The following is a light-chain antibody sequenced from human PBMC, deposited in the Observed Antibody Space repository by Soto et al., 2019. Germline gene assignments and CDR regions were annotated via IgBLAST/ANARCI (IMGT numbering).Light chain of an antibody. CDR3: SSYTTNTNLI. CDR2: DVT. Sequence: QSALTQPASVSGSPGQSITNSCTGTSSDIGAYNYVSWYQQHPGKAPKLMIYDVTYRPSGVSNRFSGSKSGNTASLTISGLQAEDEADYYCSSYTTNTNLIFGGGTKLTVL. V-gene: IGLV2-14*01. J-gene: IGLJ2*01. CDR1: SSDIGAYNY.